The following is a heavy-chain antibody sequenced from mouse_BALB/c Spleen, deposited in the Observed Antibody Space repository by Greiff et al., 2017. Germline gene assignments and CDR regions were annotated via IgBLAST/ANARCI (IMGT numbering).Heavy chain of an antibody. D-gene: IGHD2-3*01. J-gene: IGHJ1*01. CDR1: GFTFSSSA. Sequence: EVMLVESGGGLVKPGGSLKLSCAASGFTFSSSAMSWVRQSPEKRLEWVAEISSGGSYTYYPDTVTGRFTISRDNAKNTLYLEMSSLRSEDTAMYYCARNHCPDGYPSYWYFDVWGAGTTVTVSS. CDR3: ARNHCPDGYPSYWYFDV. V-gene: IGHV5-9-4*01. CDR2: ISSGGSYT.